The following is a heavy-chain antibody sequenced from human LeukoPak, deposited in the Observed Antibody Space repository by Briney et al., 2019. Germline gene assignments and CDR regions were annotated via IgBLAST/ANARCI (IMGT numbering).Heavy chain of an antibody. CDR1: GYTFTSYG. V-gene: IGHV1-69*13. CDR2: IIPIFATA. J-gene: IGHJ3*02. D-gene: IGHD1-20*01. CDR3: VRDSLSITKTAAGDTFDI. Sequence: SVKVSCKASGYTFTSYGISWVRQAPGQGLEWMGGIIPIFATANHAEKFQGRVTITADQSTSTAYMELSSLRSEGTAVYYCVRDSLSITKTAAGDTFDIWGQGTMVTVSS.